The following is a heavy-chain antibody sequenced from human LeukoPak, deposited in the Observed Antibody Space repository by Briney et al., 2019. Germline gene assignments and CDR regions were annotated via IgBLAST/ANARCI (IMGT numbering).Heavy chain of an antibody. CDR3: ARRRWLQSHDAFDI. CDR1: GYTFTGYY. V-gene: IGHV1-2*02. CDR2: INPNSGGT. Sequence: AASVKDSCKASGYTFTGYYMHWVRQAPGQGLEWMGWINPNSGGTNYAQKFQGRVTMTRDTSISTAYMELSRLRSDDTAVYYCARRRWLQSHDAFDIWGQGTMVTVSS. J-gene: IGHJ3*02. D-gene: IGHD5-24*01.